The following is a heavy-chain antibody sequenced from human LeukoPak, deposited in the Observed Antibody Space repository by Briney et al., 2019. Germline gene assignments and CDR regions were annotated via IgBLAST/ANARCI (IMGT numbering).Heavy chain of an antibody. Sequence: SETLSLTCAVYGGSFSGYYWSWIRQPPGKGLEWIGEINHSGSTNYNPSLKSRVTISVDTSKNQFSLKLSSVTAADTAVYYCARSVTYYYDSSGYYIWGQGTLVTVSS. CDR3: ARSVTYYYDSSGYYI. D-gene: IGHD3-22*01. V-gene: IGHV4-34*01. CDR2: INHSGST. CDR1: GGSFSGYY. J-gene: IGHJ4*02.